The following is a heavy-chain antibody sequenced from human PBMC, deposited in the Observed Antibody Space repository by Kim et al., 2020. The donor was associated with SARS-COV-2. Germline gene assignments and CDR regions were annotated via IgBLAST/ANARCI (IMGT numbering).Heavy chain of an antibody. CDR1: GGSISSGDSS. V-gene: IGHV4-30-4*01. Sequence: SETLSLTCTVSGGSISSGDSSWIWIRKPPGKALKWIGYTYYPGAAPYNPSLNSRVTISIDTSKNQFSLKLSSVTAADTAVYYCARGPPIGGGDCYSHWGQGTLVTVSS. CDR2: TYYPGAA. D-gene: IGHD2-21*02. J-gene: IGHJ4*02. CDR3: ARGPPIGGGDCYSH.